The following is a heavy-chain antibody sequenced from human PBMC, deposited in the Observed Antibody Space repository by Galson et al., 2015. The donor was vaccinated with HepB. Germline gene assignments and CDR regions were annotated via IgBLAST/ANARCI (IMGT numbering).Heavy chain of an antibody. CDR2: ISYDGSNK. CDR1: GFTFSSYG. V-gene: IGHV3-30*18. Sequence: SLRLSCAASGFTFSSYGMHWVRQAPGKGLEWVAVISYDGSNKYYADSVKGRFTISRDNSKNTLYLQMNSLRAEDTAVYYCVKDRGRSIIAVAGSWWFDPWGQGTLVTVSS. J-gene: IGHJ5*02. D-gene: IGHD6-19*01. CDR3: VKDRGRSIIAVAGSWWFDP.